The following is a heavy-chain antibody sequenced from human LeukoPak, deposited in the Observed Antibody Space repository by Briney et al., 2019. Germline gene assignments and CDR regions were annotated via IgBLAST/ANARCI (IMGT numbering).Heavy chain of an antibody. CDR3: ARDPLSGWHQLGDWFDP. V-gene: IGHV1-18*01. CDR2: ISAYNGNT. J-gene: IGHJ5*02. CDR1: GYTFTSYG. D-gene: IGHD6-13*01. Sequence: ASVKVSCKASGYTFTSYGISWVRQAPGQGLEWMGWISAYNGNTNYAQKLQGRVTMTTDTSTSTAYMELRSLRSDDTAVYYCARDPLSGWHQLGDWFDPWGQGTLVTVSS.